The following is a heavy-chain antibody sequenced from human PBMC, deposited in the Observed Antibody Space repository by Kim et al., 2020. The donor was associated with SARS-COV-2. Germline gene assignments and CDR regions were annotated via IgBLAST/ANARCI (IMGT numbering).Heavy chain of an antibody. CDR1: GYTFTGYY. CDR2: INPNSGGT. J-gene: IGHJ6*02. D-gene: IGHD3-3*01. V-gene: IGHV1-2*02. Sequence: ASVKVSCKASGYTFTGYYMHWVRQAPGQGLEWMGWINPNSGGTNYAQKFQGRVTMTRDTSISTAYMELSRLRSDDTAVYYCARDPGLNTTIFGVVIITYYYYGMDVWGQGTTVTVSS. CDR3: ARDPGLNTTIFGVVIITYYYYGMDV.